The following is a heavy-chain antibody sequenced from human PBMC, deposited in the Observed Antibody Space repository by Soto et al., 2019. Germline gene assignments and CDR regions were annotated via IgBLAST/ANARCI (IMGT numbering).Heavy chain of an antibody. D-gene: IGHD2-2*01. CDR1: GGSISSYN. Sequence: QVQLQESGPGLVKPSETLSLTCTVSGGSISSYNWSWIRQPPGKGLEWIGYIYYSGSTNYNPSLKSRVTISVDTSKNQFSLKRSSVTAADTAVYYCARHGVGYCSSTSCYQGPYYYYYYMDVWGKGTTVTVSS. CDR3: ARHGVGYCSSTSCYQGPYYYYYYMDV. J-gene: IGHJ6*03. V-gene: IGHV4-59*08. CDR2: IYYSGST.